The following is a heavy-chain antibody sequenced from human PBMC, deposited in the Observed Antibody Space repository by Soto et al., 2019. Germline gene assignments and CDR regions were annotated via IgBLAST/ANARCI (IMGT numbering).Heavy chain of an antibody. CDR2: ISAYNGNT. CDR3: AREIRMITFGGVIVRSYYYGMDV. J-gene: IGHJ6*02. D-gene: IGHD3-16*02. CDR1: GYTFTSYG. V-gene: IGHV1-18*01. Sequence: ASVKVSCKASGYTFTSYGISWVRQAPGQGLEWMGWISAYNGNTNYAQKLQGRVTMTTDTSTSTAYMELRSLRSDDTAVYYCAREIRMITFGGVIVRSYYYGMDVWGQGTTVTVYS.